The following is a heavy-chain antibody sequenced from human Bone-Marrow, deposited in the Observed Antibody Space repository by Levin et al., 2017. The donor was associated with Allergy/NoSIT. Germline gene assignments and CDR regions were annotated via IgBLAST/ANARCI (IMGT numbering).Heavy chain of an antibody. Sequence: AGGSLRLSCAASGLTVRTNYISWVRQAPGKGLELVSVIHTSGRTQYADSVKGRFTISRDESKNTVYLQMNSLGADDTAVYYCARLKYGDYGDSWGQGTLVTVSS. CDR2: IHTSGRT. CDR1: GLTVRTNY. D-gene: IGHD4-17*01. CDR3: ARLKYGDYGDS. J-gene: IGHJ4*02. V-gene: IGHV3-53*01.